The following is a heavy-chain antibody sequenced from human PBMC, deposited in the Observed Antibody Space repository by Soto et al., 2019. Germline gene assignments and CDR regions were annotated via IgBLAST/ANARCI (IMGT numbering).Heavy chain of an antibody. Sequence: WSLRLSCTASVFTFGDYAMSWFRQAPGKGLEWVGFIRSKAYGGTTEYAASVKGRFTVSRDDSKSIAYLQMNSLKTEDTAVYYCTQVLYYDILTGYKTKYYYYGMDVWGQGTTVTVSS. D-gene: IGHD3-9*01. V-gene: IGHV3-49*03. CDR1: VFTFGDYA. CDR3: TQVLYYDILTGYKTKYYYYGMDV. CDR2: IRSKAYGGTT. J-gene: IGHJ6*02.